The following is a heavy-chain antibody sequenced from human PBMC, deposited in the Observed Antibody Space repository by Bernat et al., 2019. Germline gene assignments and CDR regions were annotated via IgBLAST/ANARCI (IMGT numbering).Heavy chain of an antibody. J-gene: IGHJ5*02. V-gene: IGHV4-34*01. D-gene: IGHD6-19*01. CDR3: ARAPLIAVAGTGNWFDP. Sequence: QVQLQQWGAGLLKPSETLSLTCAVYGGSFSGYYWSWIRQPPGKGLEWIGEINHSGSTNYNPSLKSRVTISVDTSKNQFSLKLISVTAADTAVYYCARAPLIAVAGTGNWFDPWGQGTLVTVSS. CDR1: GGSFSGYY. CDR2: INHSGST.